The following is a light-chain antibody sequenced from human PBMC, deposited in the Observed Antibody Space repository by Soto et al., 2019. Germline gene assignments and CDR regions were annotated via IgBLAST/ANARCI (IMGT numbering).Light chain of an antibody. J-gene: IGKJ1*01. CDR2: KAS. CDR1: QSISSW. Sequence: DIQMTQSPSTLSASVGDRVTITCRASQSISSWLAWYQQKPGKAPNLLIYKASSLESGVPSRFSGSGSGTEFTLTISSLQPEDIATYYCQQYNSYSSTFGQGTKVEIK. V-gene: IGKV1-5*03. CDR3: QQYNSYSST.